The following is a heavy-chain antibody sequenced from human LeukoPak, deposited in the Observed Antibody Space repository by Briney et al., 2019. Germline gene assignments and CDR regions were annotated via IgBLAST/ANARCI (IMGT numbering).Heavy chain of an antibody. CDR3: ARVGYCSSTSCGFDL. Sequence: KPSETLSLTCTVSGGSISSYYWSWVRQPPGKGLEWVGYIYYSGSTNYNPSLKTRVTISVDTSKNQFSLKLSSVTAADTAVYYCARVGYCSSTSCGFDLWGQGTLVTVSS. D-gene: IGHD2-2*01. J-gene: IGHJ5*02. CDR1: GGSISSYY. V-gene: IGHV4-59*01. CDR2: IYYSGST.